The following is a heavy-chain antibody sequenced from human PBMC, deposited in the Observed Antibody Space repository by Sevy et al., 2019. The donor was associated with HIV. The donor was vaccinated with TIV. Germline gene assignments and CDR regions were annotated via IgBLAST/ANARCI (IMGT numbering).Heavy chain of an antibody. D-gene: IGHD3-10*01. Sequence: GGSLRLSCVASGFTFSSYWMSWVRQAPGMGLEWVANIKDDGSEEYYVDSVKGRFTISRDNAKKSLYLQMSSLRAEDTAVYYCARDPGAWDIWGHGTLVTVSS. CDR1: GFTFSSYW. CDR3: ARDPGAWDI. CDR2: IKDDGSEE. J-gene: IGHJ3*02. V-gene: IGHV3-7*01.